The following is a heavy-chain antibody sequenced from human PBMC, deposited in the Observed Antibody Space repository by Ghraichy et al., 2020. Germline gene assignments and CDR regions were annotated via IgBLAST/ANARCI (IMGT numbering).Heavy chain of an antibody. V-gene: IGHV4-34*01. CDR3: ARGRSYGY. CDR2: INHSGST. Sequence: SETLSLTCAVYGGSFSGYYWSWIRQPPGKGLEWIGEINHSGSTNYNPSLKSRVTISVDTSKNQFSLKLSSVTAADTAVYYCARGRSYGYWGQGTLVTVSS. CDR1: GGSFSGYY. D-gene: IGHD1-26*01. J-gene: IGHJ4*02.